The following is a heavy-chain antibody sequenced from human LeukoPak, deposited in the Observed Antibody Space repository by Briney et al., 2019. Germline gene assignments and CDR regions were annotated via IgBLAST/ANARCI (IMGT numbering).Heavy chain of an antibody. V-gene: IGHV3-15*01. CDR2: IKSKTDGGTT. D-gene: IGHD2-2*01. CDR1: AFPLSNAW. J-gene: IGHJ4*02. CDR3: TTDPATPFGC. Sequence: GQSLRLACAVAAFPLSNAWMSWVSQPHGKGLEWVGRIKSKTDGGTTDCAAPVKGRLSISRSDSKNTMYLQWKSMKTEDTAVYYCTTDPATPFGCWGQGTLVTVSS.